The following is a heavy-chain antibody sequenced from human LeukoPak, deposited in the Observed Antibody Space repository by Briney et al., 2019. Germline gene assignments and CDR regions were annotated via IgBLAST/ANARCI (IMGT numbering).Heavy chain of an antibody. CDR1: GGSISSYY. CDR3: ARHSPGYGDYVPYYYYAMDV. Sequence: SETLSLTCTVSGGSISSYYSSWIRQPPGKGLEWIGYIYYSGSTNYNPSLKSRVTISVDTSKNQFSLKLSSVTAADTAVYYCARHSPGYGDYVPYYYYAMDVWGQGTTVTVSS. J-gene: IGHJ6*02. CDR2: IYYSGST. V-gene: IGHV4-59*08. D-gene: IGHD4-17*01.